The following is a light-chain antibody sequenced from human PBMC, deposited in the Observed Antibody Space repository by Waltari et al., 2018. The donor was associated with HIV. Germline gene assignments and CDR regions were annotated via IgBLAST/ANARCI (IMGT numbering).Light chain of an antibody. CDR1: QSVSSN. Sequence: EIVMTQSPATLSVSPGERATLSCRASQSVSSNLAWYQQKPGQAPSLLIYGASTRATGIPARFSGSGSGTEFTLTISSLQSEDFAVYYCQQYNNWPFTFGPGTKVDIK. J-gene: IGKJ3*01. CDR2: GAS. V-gene: IGKV3-15*01. CDR3: QQYNNWPFT.